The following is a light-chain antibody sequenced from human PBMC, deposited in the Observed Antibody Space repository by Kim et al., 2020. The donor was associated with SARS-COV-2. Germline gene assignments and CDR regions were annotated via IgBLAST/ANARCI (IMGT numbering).Light chain of an antibody. V-gene: IGKV3-15*01. CDR3: QQYTEWPPN. CDR2: GAS. Sequence: VSPGERATLSCRASRNINSNLAWYYQKPGQAPRLLIHGASTRATGIPARFSGSGSGTEFTLTISSLQSEDFAVYFCQQYTEWPPNFGGGTKVDIK. CDR1: RNINSN. J-gene: IGKJ4*01.